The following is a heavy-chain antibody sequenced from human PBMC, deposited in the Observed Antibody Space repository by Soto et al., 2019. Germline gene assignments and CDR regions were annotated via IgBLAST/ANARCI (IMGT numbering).Heavy chain of an antibody. CDR3: ASTIAAAGDYYYYGMDV. D-gene: IGHD6-13*01. CDR1: GGSISSGGYY. V-gene: IGHV4-31*03. J-gene: IGHJ6*02. CDR2: IYYSGST. Sequence: SETLSLTCTVSGGSISSGGYYWSWIRQHPGKGLEWIGYIYYSGSTYYNPSLKSRVTISVDTSKNQFSLKLSSVTAADTAVYYCASTIAAAGDYYYYGMDVWGQGTTVTVSS.